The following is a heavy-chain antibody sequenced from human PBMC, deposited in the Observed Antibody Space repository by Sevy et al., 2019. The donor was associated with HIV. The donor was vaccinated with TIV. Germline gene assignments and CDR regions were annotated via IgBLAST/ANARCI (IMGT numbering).Heavy chain of an antibody. Sequence: SETLSLTCTVSGGSISSYYWSWIRQPAGKGLEWIGRIYTSGSTNYNPPLKSRVTMSVDTSKNQFSLKLSSVTAADTAVYYCARDCGYSSSWYTPTGMLVWWFDPWGQGTLVTVSS. J-gene: IGHJ5*02. D-gene: IGHD6-13*01. CDR3: ARDCGYSSSWYTPTGMLVWWFDP. CDR1: GGSISSYY. CDR2: IYTSGST. V-gene: IGHV4-4*07.